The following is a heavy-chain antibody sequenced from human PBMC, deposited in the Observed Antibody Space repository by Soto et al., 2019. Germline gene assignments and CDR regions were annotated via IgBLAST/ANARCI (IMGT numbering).Heavy chain of an antibody. Sequence: GASVLVSCKASGYTFTSYYMHWVRQAPGQGLEWMGIINPSGGSTSYAQKFQGRVTMTRDTSTSTVYMELSSLRSEDTAVYYCARGGGGIVVVPAAIHFDYWGQGTLVTVSS. V-gene: IGHV1-46*03. CDR3: ARGGGGIVVVPAAIHFDY. D-gene: IGHD2-2*02. CDR2: INPSGGST. CDR1: GYTFTSYY. J-gene: IGHJ4*02.